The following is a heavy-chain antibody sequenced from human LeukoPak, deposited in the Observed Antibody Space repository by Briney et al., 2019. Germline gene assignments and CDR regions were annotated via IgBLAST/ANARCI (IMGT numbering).Heavy chain of an antibody. Sequence: SQTLSLTCTVSGGSISSGDYYWSWIRQPPGKGLEWIGDIYYSGSIKYNPSLKSRVTMSVDTSKNQFSLKLSSVTAADTAIYYCARENPSGYYNRPIDYWGQGTLVTVSS. CDR1: GGSISSGDYY. CDR2: IYYSGSI. V-gene: IGHV4-61*08. J-gene: IGHJ4*02. CDR3: ARENPSGYYNRPIDY. D-gene: IGHD3-22*01.